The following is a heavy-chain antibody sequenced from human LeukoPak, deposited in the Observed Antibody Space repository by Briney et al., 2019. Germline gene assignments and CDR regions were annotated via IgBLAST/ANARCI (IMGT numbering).Heavy chain of an antibody. CDR3: ARDLAFSRLDY. V-gene: IGHV3-74*01. Sequence: PGGSLRLSCAASGFTFSSHWMHWVRQAPGKGLVWVSRINSDGSSISYADSVKGRFTISRDNAKNTLYLQMDSLRVEDTAFYYCARDLAFSRLDYWGQGVLVTVSS. J-gene: IGHJ4*02. D-gene: IGHD2/OR15-2a*01. CDR1: GFTFSSHW. CDR2: INSDGSSI.